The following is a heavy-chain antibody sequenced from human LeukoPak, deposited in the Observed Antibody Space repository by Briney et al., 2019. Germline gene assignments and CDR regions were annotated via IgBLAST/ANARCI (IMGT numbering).Heavy chain of an antibody. CDR2: ISGSGGST. D-gene: IGHD3-22*01. Sequence: QPGGSLRLSCAASGFTFSSSAMSWVRQAPGKGLEWVSGISGSGGSTYYADSVKGRFTISRDNSKNTLYLQMNSLRAEDTAVYYCAKDRKNTMIVVGFDYWGQGTLVTVSS. CDR1: GFTFSSSA. V-gene: IGHV3-23*01. J-gene: IGHJ4*02. CDR3: AKDRKNTMIVVGFDY.